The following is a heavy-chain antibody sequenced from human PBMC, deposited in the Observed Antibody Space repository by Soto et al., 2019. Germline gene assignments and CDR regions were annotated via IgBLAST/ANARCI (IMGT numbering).Heavy chain of an antibody. CDR3: ARDAKGWAYSFET. V-gene: IGHV3-21*01. D-gene: IGHD2-15*01. CDR1: GFTFSSYS. CDR2: ISSSSSYI. Sequence: EVQLVESGGGLVKPGGSLRLSCAASGFTFSSYSMNWVRQAPGKGLEWVSSISSSSSYIYYADSVKGRFTISRDNANNSLYLQMNSRRAEYTSVYYCARDAKGWAYSFETWGQGTLVTVSS. J-gene: IGHJ5*02.